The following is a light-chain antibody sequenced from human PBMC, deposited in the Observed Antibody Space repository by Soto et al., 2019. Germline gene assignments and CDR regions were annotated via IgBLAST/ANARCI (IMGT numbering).Light chain of an antibody. CDR3: QQFNNWPLT. V-gene: IGKV3-15*01. CDR1: QSISTN. Sequence: EVLMTQSPATLSVSPGERVTLSCRASQSISTNLAWYQQRRGQAPRLLIYGASNRATGVPARFSGSGSGAEFTLTISSLQSEDFAVYYCQQFNNWPLTFGGGT. CDR2: GAS. J-gene: IGKJ4*01.